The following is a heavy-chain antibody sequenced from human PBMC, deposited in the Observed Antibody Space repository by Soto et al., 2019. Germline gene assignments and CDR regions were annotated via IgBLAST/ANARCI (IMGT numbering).Heavy chain of an antibody. D-gene: IGHD4-17*01. CDR3: ARDQYGLKGYRFQH. CDR2: IIAGNGNT. V-gene: IGHV1-3*01. J-gene: IGHJ1*01. Sequence: QVQLVQSGAEVKKPGASVKVSCKASGYTFTSYAMHWVRQAPGQRLEWMGWIIAGNGNTKYSQKFQGRVTITRDTSASTAYMELSSLRSEDTAVYYCARDQYGLKGYRFQHWGQGTLVTVSS. CDR1: GYTFTSYA.